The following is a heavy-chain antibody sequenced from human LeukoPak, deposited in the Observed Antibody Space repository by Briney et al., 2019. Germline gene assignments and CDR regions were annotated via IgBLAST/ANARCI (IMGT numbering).Heavy chain of an antibody. Sequence: PSETLSLTCAVSGYSISSGYYWVGIRQPPGKGLEWIGSIYHSGSTYYNPSLKSRVTISVDTSKNQFSLKLSSVTAADTAVYYCARDLCARDGSWSYDNGAIDYWGQGTLVTVSS. D-gene: IGHD3-10*01. J-gene: IGHJ4*02. CDR1: GYSISSGYY. CDR3: ARDLCARDGSWSYDNGAIDY. V-gene: IGHV4-38-2*02. CDR2: IYHSGST.